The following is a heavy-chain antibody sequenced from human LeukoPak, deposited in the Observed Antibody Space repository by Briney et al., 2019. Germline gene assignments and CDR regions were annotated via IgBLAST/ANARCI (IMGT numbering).Heavy chain of an antibody. CDR2: INPSGAST. J-gene: IGHJ4*02. Sequence: PWASVKVSCKPSGYTFTSYYMHWVRQAPGQGLERMGIINPSGASTSYAQKFQGRVTMTRDTSTSTGYMELSRLKSEDTAVYYCARAGYGDSLNYFDYWGQGTLVTVSS. D-gene: IGHD4-17*01. CDR3: ARAGYGDSLNYFDY. V-gene: IGHV1-46*01. CDR1: GYTFTSYY.